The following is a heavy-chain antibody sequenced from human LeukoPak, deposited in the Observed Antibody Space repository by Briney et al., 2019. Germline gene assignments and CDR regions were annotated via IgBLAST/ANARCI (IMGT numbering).Heavy chain of an antibody. V-gene: IGHV4-59*02. D-gene: IGHD4-17*01. J-gene: IGHJ4*02. CDR1: GGSVSSYY. CDR3: ARGEDGTGDYRPTYFDS. Sequence: SETLSLTCTVSGGSVSSYYWSWIRQPPGKGLEWIGYIYYSGSTNYNPSLKSRATISVDTSKKQFSLNLTSVTAADTAVYYCARGEDGTGDYRPTYFDSWGQGTLVTVSS. CDR2: IYYSGST.